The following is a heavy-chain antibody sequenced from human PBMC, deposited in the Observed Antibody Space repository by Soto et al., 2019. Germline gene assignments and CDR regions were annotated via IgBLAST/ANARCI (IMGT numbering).Heavy chain of an antibody. CDR3: ARDRRGFYDFWSGYHDAFDI. V-gene: IGHV1-18*04. D-gene: IGHD3-3*01. CDR1: GYTFTSYG. J-gene: IGHJ3*02. CDR2: ISAYNGNT. Sequence: QVQLVQSGAEVKKPGASVKVSCKASGYTFTSYGISWVRQAPGQGLEWMGWISAYNGNTNYAQKLQGRVTMTTDTSTSTAYMELRSLRYDDTAVYYCARDRRGFYDFWSGYHDAFDIWGQGTMVTVSS.